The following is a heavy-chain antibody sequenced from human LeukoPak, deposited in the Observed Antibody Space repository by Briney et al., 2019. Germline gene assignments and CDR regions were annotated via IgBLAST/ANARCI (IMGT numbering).Heavy chain of an antibody. J-gene: IGHJ5*02. Sequence: GGSLRLSCAASGFTFSSYAMSWVRQAPGKGLEGVSAISGSGGSTYYADSVKGRFTISRDNSKNTLYLQMNSLRAEDTAVYYCAKRNYVLRYFDTAGWFDPWGQGTLVTVSS. CDR2: ISGSGGST. CDR3: AKRNYVLRYFDTAGWFDP. V-gene: IGHV3-23*01. CDR1: GFTFSSYA. D-gene: IGHD3-9*01.